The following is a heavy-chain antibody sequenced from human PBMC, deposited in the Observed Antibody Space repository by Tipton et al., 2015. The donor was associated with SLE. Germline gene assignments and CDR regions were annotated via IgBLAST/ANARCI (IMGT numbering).Heavy chain of an antibody. D-gene: IGHD3-9*01. CDR1: GGSTSSYY. V-gene: IGHV4-59*12. CDR3: VRALRYFDWTRGAFDI. J-gene: IGHJ3*02. Sequence: TLSLTCTVSGGSTSSYYWSWIRQPPGKGLEWIGYIYYSGSTNYNPSLKSRVTISVDTSKNQFSLKLSSVTAADTAVYYCVRALRYFDWTRGAFDIWGQGTMVTVSS. CDR2: IYYSGST.